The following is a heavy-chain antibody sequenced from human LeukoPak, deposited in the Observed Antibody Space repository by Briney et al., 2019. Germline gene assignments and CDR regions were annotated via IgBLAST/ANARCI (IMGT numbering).Heavy chain of an antibody. D-gene: IGHD3-22*01. J-gene: IGHJ4*02. Sequence: ASVKVSCKASGYTFTGYYLRWVRQAPGQGLEWMGCINPNSGGTKYAQKFQGRVTMTRDTSISTAYMELTGLGSDDTAVYYCARGGYYDSSGFDNWGQGTLVTVSS. CDR3: ARGGYYDSSGFDN. CDR2: INPNSGGT. V-gene: IGHV1-2*02. CDR1: GYTFTGYY.